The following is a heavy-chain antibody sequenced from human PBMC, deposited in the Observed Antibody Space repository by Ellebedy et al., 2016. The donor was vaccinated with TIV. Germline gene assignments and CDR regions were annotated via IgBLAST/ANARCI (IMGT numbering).Heavy chain of an antibody. D-gene: IGHD3-10*01. V-gene: IGHV3-7*01. CDR3: ARDQWRGRAYYFDY. CDR2: IKQDGSEK. J-gene: IGHJ4*02. CDR1: GFTFSNYW. Sequence: GESLKISCGTSGFTFSNYWMTWVRQAPGKGLEWVANIKQDGSEKYYVDSVKGRFSISRDNTKNSLYLQMNSLTDEDTAVYYCARDQWRGRAYYFDYWGQGTLVTVSS.